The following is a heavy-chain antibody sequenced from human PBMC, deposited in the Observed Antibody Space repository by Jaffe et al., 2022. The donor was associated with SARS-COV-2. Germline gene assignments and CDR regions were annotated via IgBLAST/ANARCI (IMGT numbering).Heavy chain of an antibody. CDR3: AKDDELVVTGKPDY. CDR1: GFTFSSYA. J-gene: IGHJ4*02. Sequence: EVQLLESGGGLVQPGGSLRLSCEGSGFTFSSYAMSWVRQAPGKGLEWVSAISGGGDNRYYADSVKGRFTVSRDNSKNALFLQMNSLRAEDTAVYYCAKDDELVVTGKPDYWGQGTLVTVSS. D-gene: IGHD3-22*01. V-gene: IGHV3-23*01. CDR2: ISGGGDNR.